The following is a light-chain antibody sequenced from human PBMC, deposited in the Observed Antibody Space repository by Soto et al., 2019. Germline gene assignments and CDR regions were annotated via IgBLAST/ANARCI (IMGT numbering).Light chain of an antibody. Sequence: QSALTQPASVSGSLGQSITISCTGTSSDVGGYNYVSWYQQYPGQAPKLLIHEVTNRPSGISDRFSGSKSANTASLTISGLRAEDEAHYYCSSYTTFRTPHVAFGGGTKLTVL. CDR1: SSDVGGYNY. CDR3: SSYTTFRTPHVA. J-gene: IGLJ2*01. CDR2: EVT. V-gene: IGLV2-14*01.